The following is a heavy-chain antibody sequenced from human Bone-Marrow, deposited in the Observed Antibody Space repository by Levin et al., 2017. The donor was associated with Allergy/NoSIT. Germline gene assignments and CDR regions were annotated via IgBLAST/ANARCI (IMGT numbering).Heavy chain of an antibody. D-gene: IGHD6-25*01. CDR1: GFTLSTYA. Sequence: GGSLRLSCAASGFTLSTYAMYWVRQAPGQGLEWVAIISYDGNNKYYAESVKGRFTISRDNSKNTLYLQMNNLRPEDTAVYFCARGAANSFDIWGQGTVVTVSS. CDR2: ISYDGNNK. CDR3: ARGAANSFDI. V-gene: IGHV3-30-3*01. J-gene: IGHJ3*02.